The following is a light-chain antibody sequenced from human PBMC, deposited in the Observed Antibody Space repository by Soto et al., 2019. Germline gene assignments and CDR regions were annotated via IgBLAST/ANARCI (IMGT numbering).Light chain of an antibody. CDR2: GAS. CDR1: QSVSSSY. CDR3: KQYGSSPVT. Sequence: EIVLTQSPGTLSLSPGERATLSCRASQSVSSSYLAWYQQKPGQAPRLLIYGASSRATGITDRFRGSGSGTDFTLTISSLDHEDVAGDYCKQYGSSPVTCGQGTRLEIK. J-gene: IGKJ5*01. V-gene: IGKV3-20*01.